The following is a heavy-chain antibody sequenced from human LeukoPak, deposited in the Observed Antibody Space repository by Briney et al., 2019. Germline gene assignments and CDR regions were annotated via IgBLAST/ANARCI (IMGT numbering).Heavy chain of an antibody. CDR1: GFTFSSYS. V-gene: IGHV3-48*04. CDR2: ISSASGSI. Sequence: GGSLRLSCAASGFTFSSYSMNWVRQAPGKGLEWVSYISSASGSIYYADSVKGRFTISRDNAKNSLFLQMNSLRAEDTAVYYCARDGGAGTTMIVVVGDDAFDIWGQGTMVTVSS. D-gene: IGHD3-22*01. CDR3: ARDGGAGTTMIVVVGDDAFDI. J-gene: IGHJ3*02.